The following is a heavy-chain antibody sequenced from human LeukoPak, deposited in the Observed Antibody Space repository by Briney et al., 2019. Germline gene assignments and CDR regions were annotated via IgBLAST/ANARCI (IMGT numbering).Heavy chain of an antibody. CDR3: ARDPESWFGESVLDY. J-gene: IGHJ4*02. Sequence: ASVKVSCKASGYTFTGYYMHWVRQAPGQGLEWMGWINPNSGGTNYAQKFQGRVTMTRDTSISTAYMELSRLRSDDTAVYYCARDPESWFGESVLDYWGQGTLVTVSS. CDR2: INPNSGGT. CDR1: GYTFTGYY. V-gene: IGHV1-2*02. D-gene: IGHD3-10*01.